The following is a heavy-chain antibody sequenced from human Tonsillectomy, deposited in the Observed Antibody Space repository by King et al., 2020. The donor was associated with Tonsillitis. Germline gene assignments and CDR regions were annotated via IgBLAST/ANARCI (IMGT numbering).Heavy chain of an antibody. Sequence: VQLVESGAEVKKPGASVKVSCKASGYTFTDYYMHWVRQAPGQGLEWMGWINPNSGGTKSAQKFQGRVTMTRDTSISTGYMELSSLRSDDTAVYYCARSVDTALVTGTFVEYWGQGTLVTVSS. CDR3: ARSVDTALVTGTFVEY. V-gene: IGHV1-2*02. J-gene: IGHJ4*02. CDR1: GYTFTDYY. D-gene: IGHD5-18*01. CDR2: INPNSGGT.